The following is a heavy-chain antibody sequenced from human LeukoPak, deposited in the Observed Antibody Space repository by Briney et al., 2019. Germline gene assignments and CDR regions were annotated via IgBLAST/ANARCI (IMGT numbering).Heavy chain of an antibody. CDR1: GGSISSYY. J-gene: IGHJ6*02. Sequence: SETLSLTCTVSGGSISSYYWSWIRQPPGKGLEWIGFIYYSGSTNYNPSLKSRVTMSVDTSKNQFSLKLSSVTTADTAVYFCARGSGSTGSYSYYGMDVWGQGTTVTVSS. CDR3: ARGSGSTGSYSYYGMDV. D-gene: IGHD1-26*01. CDR2: IYYSGST. V-gene: IGHV4-59*01.